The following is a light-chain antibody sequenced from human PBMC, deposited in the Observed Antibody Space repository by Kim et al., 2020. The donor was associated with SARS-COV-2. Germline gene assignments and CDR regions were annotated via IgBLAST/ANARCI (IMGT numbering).Light chain of an antibody. V-gene: IGLV1-44*01. CDR2: TNN. CDR1: SSNIGSNT. J-gene: IGLJ3*02. Sequence: QPVLTQPPSASGTPGQRVTISCSGSSSNIGSNTVNWYQQLPGTAPKLLIYTNNQRPSGVPDRFSGSKSGTSASLAISGLQSEDEGDYYCAAWDDSLNGWVFGGGTKVTVL. CDR3: AAWDDSLNGWV.